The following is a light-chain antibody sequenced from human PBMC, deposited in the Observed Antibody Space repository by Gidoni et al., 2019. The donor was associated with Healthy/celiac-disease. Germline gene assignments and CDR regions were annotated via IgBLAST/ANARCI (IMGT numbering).Light chain of an antibody. Sequence: DIVLTQSPGTLSLSPGERATLSCRASQSVSSSYLAWYQQKPGQAPRLLIYGASSRATGIPDRFSGSGSGTDFTLTSSRLEPEDFAVYYCQQYGSSPRTFXQXTKVEIK. CDR1: QSVSSSY. CDR2: GAS. V-gene: IGKV3-20*01. J-gene: IGKJ1*01. CDR3: QQYGSSPRT.